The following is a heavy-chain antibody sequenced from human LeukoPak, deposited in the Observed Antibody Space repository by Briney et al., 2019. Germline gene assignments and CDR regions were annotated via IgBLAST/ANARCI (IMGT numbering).Heavy chain of an antibody. Sequence: GGSLRLSCAASGFTFSSYDMSWVRQAPGKGPEWVSTISGSGGSTYYADSVKGRFTISRDNSKNTLYLQMNSLRAEDTAVYYCAKDGRQRKTYYYGSGSANAFDIWGQGTMVSVSS. CDR2: ISGSGGST. J-gene: IGHJ3*02. D-gene: IGHD3-10*01. CDR3: AKDGRQRKTYYYGSGSANAFDI. V-gene: IGHV3-23*01. CDR1: GFTFSSYD.